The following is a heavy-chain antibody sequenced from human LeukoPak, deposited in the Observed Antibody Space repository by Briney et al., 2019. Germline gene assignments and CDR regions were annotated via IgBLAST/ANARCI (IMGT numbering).Heavy chain of an antibody. CDR3: ARGAYYYNTSGYIHSGWFDP. D-gene: IGHD3-22*01. Sequence: GGSLRLSCAASGFTVSSNYMSWVRQAPGKGLEWVSVIYSAGNTYYADSVKGRFTISRDDSKNTLYLQVNSLRAEDTAVYYCARGAYYYNTSGYIHSGWFDPWGQGTLVTVSS. V-gene: IGHV3-53*01. CDR2: IYSAGNT. J-gene: IGHJ5*02. CDR1: GFTVSSNY.